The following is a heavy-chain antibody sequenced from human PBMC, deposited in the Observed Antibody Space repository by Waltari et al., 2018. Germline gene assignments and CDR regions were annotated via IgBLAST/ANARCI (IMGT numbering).Heavy chain of an antibody. CDR3: ARLGDDYGDYGEGWYFDL. Sequence: QVQLQESGPGLVKPSETMSLTCAVSGYSISSGYYWGCIRQPPGQGLEWIGSIYHSGSTYYNPSLKSRVTISVDTSKNQFSLKLSSVTAADTAVYYCARLGDDYGDYGEGWYFDLWGRGTLVTVSS. CDR1: GYSISSGYY. V-gene: IGHV4-38-2*01. CDR2: IYHSGST. J-gene: IGHJ2*01. D-gene: IGHD4-17*01.